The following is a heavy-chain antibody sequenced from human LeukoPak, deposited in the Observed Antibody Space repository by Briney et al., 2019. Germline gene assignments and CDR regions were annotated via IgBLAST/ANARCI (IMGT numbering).Heavy chain of an antibody. CDR2: IYYSGST. V-gene: IGHV4-59*01. Sequence: SETLSLTCTVSGGSISSYYWSWIRQPPGKGLEWIGYIYYSGSTNYNPSFKSRVTISVDTSKNQFSLKLSSVTAADTAVYYCARYAWLQFRSFDYWGQGTLVTVPS. CDR1: GGSISSYY. J-gene: IGHJ4*02. D-gene: IGHD5-24*01. CDR3: ARYAWLQFRSFDY.